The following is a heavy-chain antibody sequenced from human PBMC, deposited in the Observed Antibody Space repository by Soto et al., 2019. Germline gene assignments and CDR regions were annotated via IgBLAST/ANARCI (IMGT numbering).Heavy chain of an antibody. Sequence: QVQLVQSGAEVKKPGASVKVSCKASGYTFTSYGISWVRQASGQGLEWMGWIRAYNGNTKYAQKIQGRVTMTTDTSTSTAYMELRSLRSDDTAVYYCARDEAYKWNDGGWFDPWGQGTLVTVSS. CDR2: IRAYNGNT. D-gene: IGHD1-1*01. V-gene: IGHV1-18*01. CDR3: ARDEAYKWNDGGWFDP. J-gene: IGHJ5*02. CDR1: GYTFTSYG.